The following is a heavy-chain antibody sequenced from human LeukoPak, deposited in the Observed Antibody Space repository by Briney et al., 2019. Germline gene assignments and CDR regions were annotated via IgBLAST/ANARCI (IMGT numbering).Heavy chain of an antibody. CDR2: IYYSGNT. Sequence: PSETLSLTCAVSGGSISSSSYYWGWIRQPPGKGLEWIGNIYYSGNTYYNPSLKSRVTISVDTSKNQFSLKLSSVTAADTAVYYCARGYSSSWYFNWFDPWGQGTLVTVSS. D-gene: IGHD6-13*01. CDR3: ARGYSSSWYFNWFDP. CDR1: GGSISSSSYY. J-gene: IGHJ5*02. V-gene: IGHV4-39*01.